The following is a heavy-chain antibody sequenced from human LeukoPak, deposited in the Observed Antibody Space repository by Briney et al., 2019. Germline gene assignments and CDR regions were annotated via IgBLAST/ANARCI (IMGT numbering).Heavy chain of an antibody. CDR2: ITSSGTNT. J-gene: IGHJ4*02. V-gene: IGHV3-48*03. Sequence: GGSLRLSCGASGFIFSNYEMNWVRQAPGKGLEWVSYITSSGTNTYYGQSVKGRFTMSRDNDKNSVYLQMNSLRVEDTAIYYCARDLLTSPLFDYWGQGTLVTVSS. CDR1: GFIFSNYE. CDR3: ARDLLTSPLFDY. D-gene: IGHD2/OR15-2a*01.